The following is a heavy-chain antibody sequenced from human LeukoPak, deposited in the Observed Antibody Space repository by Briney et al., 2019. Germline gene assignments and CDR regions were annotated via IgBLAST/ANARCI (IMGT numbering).Heavy chain of an antibody. CDR2: INIGGTNT. Sequence: GGSLRLSCAASGFTLNDYYMSWIRQAPGKGLEWLSYINIGGTNTHYADSVKGRFTISRDNAKKSLYLEMNNLRAEDTAVYYCATDGAGFDTWGQGTTVTVSS. J-gene: IGHJ6*02. CDR1: GFTLNDYY. D-gene: IGHD3-10*01. V-gene: IGHV3-11*01. CDR3: ATDGAGFDT.